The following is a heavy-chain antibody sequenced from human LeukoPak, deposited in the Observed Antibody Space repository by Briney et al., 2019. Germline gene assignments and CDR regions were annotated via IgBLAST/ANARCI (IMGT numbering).Heavy chain of an antibody. CDR1: GGSISSGSYY. J-gene: IGHJ4*02. Sequence: SETLSLTCTVSGGSISSGSYYWSWIRQPAGKGLEWIGYIYYSGSTNYNPSLKSRVTISVDTSKNQFSLNLSSVTAADTAVYYCARDLYGDYVLEYWGQGTLVTVSS. V-gene: IGHV4-61*10. D-gene: IGHD4-17*01. CDR2: IYYSGST. CDR3: ARDLYGDYVLEY.